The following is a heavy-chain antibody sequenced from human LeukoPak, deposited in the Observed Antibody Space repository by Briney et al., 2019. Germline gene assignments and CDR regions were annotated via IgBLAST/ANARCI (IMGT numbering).Heavy chain of an antibody. J-gene: IGHJ4*02. Sequence: SETLSLTCAVYGGSFSGYYWSWLRQPPGKGLEWIGEINHSGSTNYNPSLKSRVTISVDTSKNQFSLKLSSVTAADTAAYYCASEGDSWLRLDYWGQGTLVTVSS. V-gene: IGHV4-34*01. CDR3: ASEGDSWLRLDY. CDR2: INHSGST. CDR1: GGSFSGYY. D-gene: IGHD5-12*01.